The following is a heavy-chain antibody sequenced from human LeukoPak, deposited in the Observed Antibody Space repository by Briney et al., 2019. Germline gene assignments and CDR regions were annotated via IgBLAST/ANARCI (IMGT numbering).Heavy chain of an antibody. CDR2: INHSGST. D-gene: IGHD3-10*01. V-gene: IGHV4-59*01. J-gene: IGHJ5*02. CDR3: ARVLFWFGDSSRLSWFDP. Sequence: PSETLSLTCRVSGCSISSYDWNWIRQPPGKGPEYIWYINHSGSTKYNPSPKSGVTISADTSKNHFSLNETAVITSDTTADYCARVLFWFGDSSRLSWFDPWGQGILVTVSS. CDR1: GCSISSYD.